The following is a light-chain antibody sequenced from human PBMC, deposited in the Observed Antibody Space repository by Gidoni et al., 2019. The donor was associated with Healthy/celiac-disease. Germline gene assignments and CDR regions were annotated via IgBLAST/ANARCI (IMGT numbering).Light chain of an antibody. J-gene: IGKJ1*01. CDR2: DAT. V-gene: IGKV3-11*01. Sequence: HAPRLLIYDATHMATGIPARFSGRGSGTDFTHTISCLEPEDFAVYYCQQLEAFGHGTKVEIK. CDR3: QQLEA.